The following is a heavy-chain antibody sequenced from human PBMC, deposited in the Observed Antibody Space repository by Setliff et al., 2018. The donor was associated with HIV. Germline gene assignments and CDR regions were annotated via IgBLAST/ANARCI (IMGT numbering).Heavy chain of an antibody. J-gene: IGHJ6*02. CDR3: AREEDYSNYGYYYGMDV. Sequence: SETLSLTCTVSGGSISSSSYYWGWIRQPPGKGLEWIGNIYYSGSTYYNPSLKCRVTISVDTSKNQFSLKLSSVTAADTAVYYCAREEDYSNYGYYYGMDVWGQGTTVTVSS. V-gene: IGHV4-39*02. CDR2: IYYSGST. CDR1: GGSISSSSYY. D-gene: IGHD4-4*01.